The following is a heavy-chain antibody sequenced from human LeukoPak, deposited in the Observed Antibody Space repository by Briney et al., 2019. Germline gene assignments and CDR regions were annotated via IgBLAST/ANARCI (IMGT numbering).Heavy chain of an antibody. Sequence: GGSLRLSCAASGFTFNSYGMHWVRQAPGKGLEWVAVIWYDGSNKYYADSVKGRFTISRDNSKNTLYLQMNSLRAEDTAVYYCARDTGQGSSSWIDYWGQGTLVTVSS. CDR2: IWYDGSNK. D-gene: IGHD6-13*01. CDR3: ARDTGQGSSSWIDY. V-gene: IGHV3-33*01. CDR1: GFTFNSYG. J-gene: IGHJ4*02.